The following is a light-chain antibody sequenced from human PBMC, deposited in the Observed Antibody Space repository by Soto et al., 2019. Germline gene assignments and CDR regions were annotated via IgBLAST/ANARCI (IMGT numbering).Light chain of an antibody. J-gene: IGLJ2*01. Sequence: QSALTQPPSVSGAPGQRVTISCTGTISNIGAGFDVHWYLHLPGTAPKLLIYANKYRPSGVPDRFSASKSGTSASLAITGLQAEDEADYYCQSYDTSLSAVVFGGGTKVTVL. V-gene: IGLV1-40*01. CDR1: ISNIGAGFD. CDR2: ANK. CDR3: QSYDTSLSAVV.